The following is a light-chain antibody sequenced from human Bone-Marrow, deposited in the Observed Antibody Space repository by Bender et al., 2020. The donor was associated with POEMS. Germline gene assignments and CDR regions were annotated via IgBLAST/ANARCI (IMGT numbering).Light chain of an antibody. J-gene: IGLJ2*01. CDR2: QVN. CDR3: CSYAGSRTLV. V-gene: IGLV2-23*02. CDR1: SSDVGAYNL. Sequence: QSALTQPASVSGSLGQSITISCTGTSSDVGAYNLVSWYRQHPGKGPQLVIYQVNKRPSGISSRFSGSKSGNTASLTISALQAEDEADYSCCSYAGSRTLVFGGGTKLTVL.